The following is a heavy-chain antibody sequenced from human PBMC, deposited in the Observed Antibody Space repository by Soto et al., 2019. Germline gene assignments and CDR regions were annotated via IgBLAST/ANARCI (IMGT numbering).Heavy chain of an antibody. V-gene: IGHV4-38-2*02. CDR1: GYSIRNGYY. J-gene: IGHJ5*02. D-gene: IGHD2-21*02. Sequence: SETLSLTCTVSGYSIRNGYYWGWIRQPPGKGLEWIGTIYHSGSTYYNPSLKSRVTISVDASENHLSLKLSSVTAADTAVYYCARVGPYCGGDCYSPPPGGQGTLVTVS. CDR3: ARVGPYCGGDCYSPPP. CDR2: IYHSGST.